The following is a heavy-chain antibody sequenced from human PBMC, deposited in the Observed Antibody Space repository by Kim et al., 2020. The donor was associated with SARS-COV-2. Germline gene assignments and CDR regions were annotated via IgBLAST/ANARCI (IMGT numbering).Heavy chain of an antibody. V-gene: IGHV3-7*03. CDR3: TTASRGAPGY. J-gene: IGHJ4*02. CDR1: GFTFSNYW. CDR2: IKQDGSKK. D-gene: IGHD3-10*01. Sequence: GGSLRLSCAASGFTFSNYWMNWVRQAPGKGLEWVANIKQDGSKKSYLDSVKGRFTISRDNAKNSLYLQMNSLRAEDTAVYYCTTASRGAPGYWGQGTFVTVSS.